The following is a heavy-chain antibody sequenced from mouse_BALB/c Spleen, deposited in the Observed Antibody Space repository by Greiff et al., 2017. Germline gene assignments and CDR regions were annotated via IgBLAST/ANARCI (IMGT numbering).Heavy chain of an antibody. CDR1: GFTFSDYY. Sequence: EVQLVESGGGLVKPGGSLKLSCAASGFTFSDYYMYWVRQTPEKRLEWVATISDGGSYTYYPDSVKGRFTISRDNAKNNLYLQMSSLKSEDTAMYYCARGGYGYLFDYWGQGTTLTVSS. V-gene: IGHV5-4*02. D-gene: IGHD1-2*01. CDR2: ISDGGSYT. J-gene: IGHJ2*01. CDR3: ARGGYGYLFDY.